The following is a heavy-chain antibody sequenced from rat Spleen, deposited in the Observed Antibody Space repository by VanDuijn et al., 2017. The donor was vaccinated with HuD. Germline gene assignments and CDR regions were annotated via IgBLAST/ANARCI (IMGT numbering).Heavy chain of an antibody. CDR2: ISSDGST. J-gene: IGHJ2*01. V-gene: IGHV5-20*01. D-gene: IGHD1-1*01. Sequence: EVQLVESGGGLVQPGRSLKLSCAASGFSFSDYYMAWVRQAPTKGLEWVATISSDGSTYYPDSVKGRFTISRDNAKSTLYLEVNSLRTEDTATYYCTTGLQWGQGVMVTVSS. CDR1: GFSFSDYY. CDR3: TTGLQ.